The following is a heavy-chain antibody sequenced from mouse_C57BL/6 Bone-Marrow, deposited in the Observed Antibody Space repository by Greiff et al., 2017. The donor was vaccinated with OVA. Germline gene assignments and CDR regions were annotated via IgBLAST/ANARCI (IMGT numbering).Heavy chain of an antibody. CDR3: ANDGGAGFAY. CDR1: GYTFTSYG. Sequence: QVQLQQPGAELVRPGASVKLSCKASGYTFTSYGISWVKQRPGQGLEWIGMIYPNSGNTNYNEKFKGKATLTADKSSSTAYMELSSLTSEDSAVNVCANDGGAGFAYWGQGTLVTVSA. CDR2: IYPNSGNT. V-gene: IGHV1-81*01. J-gene: IGHJ3*01.